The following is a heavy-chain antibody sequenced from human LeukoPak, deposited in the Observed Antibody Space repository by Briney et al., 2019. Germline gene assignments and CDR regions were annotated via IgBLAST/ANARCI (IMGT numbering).Heavy chain of an antibody. D-gene: IGHD1-26*01. V-gene: IGHV1-69*05. CDR2: IIPIFGTA. J-gene: IGHJ4*02. CDR1: GGTFSSYA. CDR3: ARALSGSYSIFDY. Sequence: SVKVSCKASGGTFSSYAISWVRQAPGQGLEWMGGIIPIFGTANYAQKFQGRVTITTDESTSTAYTELSSLRSEDTAVYYCARALSGSYSIFDYWGQGTLVTVSS.